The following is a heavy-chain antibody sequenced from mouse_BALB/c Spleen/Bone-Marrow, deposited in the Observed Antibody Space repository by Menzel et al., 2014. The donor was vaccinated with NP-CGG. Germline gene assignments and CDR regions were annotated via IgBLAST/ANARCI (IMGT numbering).Heavy chain of an antibody. CDR1: GFNIKDTY. V-gene: IGHV14-3*02. CDR2: IDPANGNT. CDR3: ASYYYGRYFDV. J-gene: IGHJ1*01. D-gene: IGHD1-1*01. Sequence: EVQLQESGAELVKPGASVKLSCTASGFNIKDTYMHWVKQRPEQGLEWIGRIDPANGNTKYDPKFQGKAAITADTSPNTAYLQLSSLTSEDTAVYYCASYYYGRYFDVWGAGTTVTVSS.